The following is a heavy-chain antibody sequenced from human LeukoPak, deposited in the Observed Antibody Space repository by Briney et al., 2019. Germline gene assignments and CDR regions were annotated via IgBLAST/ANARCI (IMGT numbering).Heavy chain of an antibody. D-gene: IGHD1-26*01. V-gene: IGHV3-74*01. J-gene: IGHJ4*02. Sequence: PGGSLRLSCAASGFTFRSYWMHWVRQVPGKGLVWVSRINNDGGGITYADSVKGRFTISRDNARNTLYLQMNSLRADDTAVYYCARGPHSGNYYAGDFWGQGTLVTVSS. CDR3: ARGPHSGNYYAGDF. CDR2: INNDGGGI. CDR1: GFTFRSYW.